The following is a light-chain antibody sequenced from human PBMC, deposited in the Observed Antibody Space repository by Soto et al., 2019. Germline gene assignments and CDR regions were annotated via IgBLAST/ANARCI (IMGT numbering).Light chain of an antibody. J-gene: IGKJ4*01. Sequence: EIVMTQSPAALSLSPGERATLSCRASQTIGSNLAWLQQKPGQAPRLLIYRASTRATGVPARFSGSGSGTEFTLTISSLQSEDFAIYYCQQYNNWPLTFGGGTKVDI. CDR1: QTIGSN. CDR2: RAS. CDR3: QQYNNWPLT. V-gene: IGKV3-15*01.